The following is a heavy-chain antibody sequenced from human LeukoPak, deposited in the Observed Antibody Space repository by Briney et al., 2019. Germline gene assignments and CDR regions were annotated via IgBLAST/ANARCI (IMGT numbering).Heavy chain of an antibody. CDR3: ARHEEEDGYNAKTFGY. V-gene: IGHV4-39*01. CDR2: IHYSGTT. J-gene: IGHJ4*02. D-gene: IGHD5-24*01. Sequence: ASETLSLTCTVSGGSISSSSYYWGWIRQPPGKGLEWIGSIHYSGTTYYIPSLKSRVTISVDTSKDQFSLKLSSVTAADTAVYYCARHEEEDGYNAKTFGYWGQGTLVTVSS. CDR1: GGSISSSSYY.